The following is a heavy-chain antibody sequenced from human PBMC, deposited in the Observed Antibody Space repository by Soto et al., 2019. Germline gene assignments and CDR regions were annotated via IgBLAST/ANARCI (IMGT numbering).Heavy chain of an antibody. D-gene: IGHD5-12*01. V-gene: IGHV4-34*01. CDR1: GGSFSGYY. Sequence: SETLSLTCAVYGGSFSGYYWSWIRQPPGKGLEWIGEINHSGSTNYNPSLKSRVTISVDTSKNQFSLKLSSVTAADTAVYYCARNIGRGYSGYVGAYYYYGMDVWGQGTTVTVSS. CDR2: INHSGST. J-gene: IGHJ6*02. CDR3: ARNIGRGYSGYVGAYYYYGMDV.